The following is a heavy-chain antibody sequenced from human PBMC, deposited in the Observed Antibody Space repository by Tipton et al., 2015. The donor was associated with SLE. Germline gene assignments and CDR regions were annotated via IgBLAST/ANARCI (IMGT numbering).Heavy chain of an antibody. CDR2: INPSGGST. D-gene: IGHD3-16*02. Sequence: QLVQSGAEVKKTGASVKVSCKASGYTFTSYYMHWVRQAPGQGLEWMGIINPSGGSTSYAQKFQGRVTMTRDTSTSTVYMELSSLRSEDTAVYYCARGIMITFGGVIVIDAFDIWGQGTMVTVSS. J-gene: IGHJ3*02. CDR3: ARGIMITFGGVIVIDAFDI. CDR1: GYTFTSYY. V-gene: IGHV1-46*01.